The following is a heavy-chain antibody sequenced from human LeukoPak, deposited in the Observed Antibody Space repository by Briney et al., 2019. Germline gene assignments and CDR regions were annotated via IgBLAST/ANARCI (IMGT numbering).Heavy chain of an antibody. D-gene: IGHD5-18*01. V-gene: IGHV1-69*05. Sequence: SVKVSCKASGGTFSSYAISWVRQAPGQGLEWMGGIIPIFGTANYAQKFQGRVTITTDESTSTAYMELSSLRSEDTAVYYCARVDTAIRAFDYWGQGTLVTVSS. CDR2: IIPIFGTA. CDR1: GGTFSSYA. J-gene: IGHJ4*02. CDR3: ARVDTAIRAFDY.